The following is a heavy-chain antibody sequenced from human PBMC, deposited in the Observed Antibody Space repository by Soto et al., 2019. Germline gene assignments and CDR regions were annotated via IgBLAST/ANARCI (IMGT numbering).Heavy chain of an antibody. V-gene: IGHV1-18*04. CDR2: INTYNGDT. J-gene: IGHJ3*01. D-gene: IGHD6-13*01. CDR1: GYPFTSYE. Sequence: QLQLVQSGAEVKKPGASVKVSCKASGYPFTSYEITWVRQAPGQGLEWMAWINTYNGDTKYAQKFQGRVTMTTDTSTRTAYMELTSLRSDDTAVYYCARDIARASHWAFDVWGQGTMVTVSS. CDR3: ARDIARASHWAFDV.